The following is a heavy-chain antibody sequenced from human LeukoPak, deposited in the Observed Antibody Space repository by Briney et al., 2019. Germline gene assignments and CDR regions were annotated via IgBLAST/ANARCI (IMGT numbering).Heavy chain of an antibody. CDR3: AACWSGYYTIDY. V-gene: IGHV3-23*01. J-gene: IGHJ4*02. D-gene: IGHD3-3*01. Sequence: GGSLRLSCAASGFTFSDYYMSWVRQAPGKGLEWVSAISGSGGSTYYADSVKGRFTISRDNSKNTLYLQMNSLRAEDTAVYYCAACWSGYYTIDYWGQGTLVTVSS. CDR1: GFTFSDYY. CDR2: ISGSGGST.